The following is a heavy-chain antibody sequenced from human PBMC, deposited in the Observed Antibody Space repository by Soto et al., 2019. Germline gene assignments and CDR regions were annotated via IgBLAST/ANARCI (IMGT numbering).Heavy chain of an antibody. J-gene: IGHJ4*02. CDR1: GFTFSSYA. CDR2: ISYDGSNK. CDR3: ASGEGPLTYYYDSSGYTLDY. V-gene: IGHV3-30-3*01. D-gene: IGHD3-22*01. Sequence: PGGSRRRSWAASGFTFSSYAMHWVRQAPGKGLEWVAVISYDGSNKYYADSVKGRFTISRDNSKNTLYLQMNSLRAEDTAVYYCASGEGPLTYYYDSSGYTLDYWGQGTLVTVSS.